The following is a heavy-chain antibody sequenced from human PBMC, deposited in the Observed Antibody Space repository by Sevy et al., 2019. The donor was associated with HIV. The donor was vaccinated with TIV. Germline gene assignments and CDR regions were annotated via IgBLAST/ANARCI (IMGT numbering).Heavy chain of an antibody. Sequence: ASVKVSCKASGYTFTNYAISWVRQAPGQGREWMGWISGFNGDTKNAEKFQGRFTMTTDTSTKTAYMDLRSLRSDDTAVYYCVRGTTFYDFWTGGDYWGQGTLVTVSS. CDR3: VRGTTFYDFWTGGDY. D-gene: IGHD3-3*01. V-gene: IGHV1-18*01. CDR2: ISGFNGDT. CDR1: GYTFTNYA. J-gene: IGHJ4*02.